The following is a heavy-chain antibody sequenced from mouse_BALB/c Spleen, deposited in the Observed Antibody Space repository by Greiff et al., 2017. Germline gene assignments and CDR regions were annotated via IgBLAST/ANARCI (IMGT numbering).Heavy chain of an antibody. D-gene: IGHD2-4*01. J-gene: IGHJ4*01. Sequence: EVKLMESGAELVRPGALVKLSCKASGFNIKDYYMHWVKQRPEQGLEWIGWIDPENGNTIYDPKFQGKASITADTSSNTAYLQLSSLTSEDTAVYYCNAVITHAMDYWGQGTSVTVSS. CDR3: NAVITHAMDY. CDR1: GFNIKDYY. V-gene: IGHV14-1*02. CDR2: IDPENGNT.